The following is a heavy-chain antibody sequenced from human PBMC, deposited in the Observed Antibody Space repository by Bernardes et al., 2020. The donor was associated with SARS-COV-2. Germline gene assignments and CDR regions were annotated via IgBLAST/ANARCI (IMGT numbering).Heavy chain of an antibody. Sequence: GGSLRLSCAASGFPFSDYAMNWVRQRPGKGLEWVSAISARSTVTYYADSVKGRFTISRDNSKNTLYLRLNSLRAEDTAVYYCAKAGYTMLQGVIPHYLGQGTLVTVSS. CDR1: GFPFSDYA. J-gene: IGHJ4*02. D-gene: IGHD3-10*01. CDR2: ISARSTVT. V-gene: IGHV3-23*01. CDR3: AKAGYTMLQGVIPHY.